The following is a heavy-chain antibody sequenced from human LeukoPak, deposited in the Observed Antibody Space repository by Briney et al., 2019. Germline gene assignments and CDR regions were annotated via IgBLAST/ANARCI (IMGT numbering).Heavy chain of an antibody. D-gene: IGHD2-2*01. CDR1: GFTFSSYA. CDR3: ARISRSTSCYRD. Sequence: GGSLRLSCAASGFTFSSYAMHWVRQAPGKGLEWVAVISYDGSNKYYADSVKGRFTISRDNSKNTLYLQMNSLRAEDTAVYYCARISRSTSCYRDWGQGTLVTVSS. CDR2: ISYDGSNK. J-gene: IGHJ4*02. V-gene: IGHV3-30*04.